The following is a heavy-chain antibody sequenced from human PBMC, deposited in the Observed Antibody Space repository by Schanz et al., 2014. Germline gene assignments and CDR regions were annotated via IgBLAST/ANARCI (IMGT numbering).Heavy chain of an antibody. D-gene: IGHD2-2*01. J-gene: IGHJ3*01. CDR2: IYNDGDT. CDR1: GFTFSAYG. V-gene: IGHV3-NL1*01. CDR3: ARDLLCTTTSCWAFDL. Sequence: QVQLVESGGGVVQPGRSLRLSCAASGFTFSAYGMHWVRQAPGKGLEWVSVIYNDGDTYYAASVKGRFTISRDTSRNTVYLQMNSLRAEDTAVYFCARDLLCTTTSCWAFDLWGQGTVVTVSS.